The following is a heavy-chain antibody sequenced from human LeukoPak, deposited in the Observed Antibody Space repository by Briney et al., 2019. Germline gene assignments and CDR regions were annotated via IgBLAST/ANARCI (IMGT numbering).Heavy chain of an antibody. CDR1: GFTFSSYG. Sequence: PGGSLRLSCTASGFTFSSYGMHWVRQAPGKGLEWVAFIWYDGSNKYYADSVKGRFTISRDNSKNTLYLQMNSLRAEDTAVYYCAREYSFTVYWGQGTLVTVSS. CDR3: AREYSFTVY. CDR2: IWYDGSNK. J-gene: IGHJ4*02. D-gene: IGHD2-15*01. V-gene: IGHV3-30*02.